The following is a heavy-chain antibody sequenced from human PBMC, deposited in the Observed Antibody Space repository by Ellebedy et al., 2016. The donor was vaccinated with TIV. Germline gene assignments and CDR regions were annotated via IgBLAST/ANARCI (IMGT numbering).Heavy chain of an antibody. CDR1: GDSISSGYW. D-gene: IGHD1-26*01. Sequence: SETLSLXXDVSGDSISSGYWWNWVRQPPGKGPEWIGEIFHSGSTNYNPSLKSRVTISVDKSKNQFSLKLTSVTGADTAVYYCAREARDLYSESYYAFARWGQGTLVTVSS. J-gene: IGHJ4*02. V-gene: IGHV4-4*02. CDR2: IFHSGST. CDR3: AREARDLYSESYYAFAR.